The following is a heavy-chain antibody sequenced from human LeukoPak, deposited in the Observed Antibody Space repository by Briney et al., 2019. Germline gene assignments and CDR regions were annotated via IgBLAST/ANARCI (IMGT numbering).Heavy chain of an antibody. V-gene: IGHV3-15*01. CDR3: TTGRSSSWPDY. J-gene: IGHJ4*02. CDR1: GFTFSSYA. CDR2: IRSKTDGGTT. D-gene: IGHD6-13*01. Sequence: GGSLRLSCAASGFTFSSYAMSWVRQAPGKGLEWVGRIRSKTDGGTTDYAEPVKGRFTVSRDDSKNTLYLQMNSLQTEDTAVYYCTTGRSSSWPDYWGQGTLVTVSS.